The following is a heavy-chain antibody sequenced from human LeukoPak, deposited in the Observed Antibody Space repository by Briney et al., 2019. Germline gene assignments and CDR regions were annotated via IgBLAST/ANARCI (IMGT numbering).Heavy chain of an antibody. CDR2: VHLNGAT. CDR3: TRESGAFSPFGF. J-gene: IGHJ4*02. D-gene: IGHD1-26*01. Sequence: SETLSLTCTVSGGSITTTNWWSWVRQPPGKGLEWIGEVHLNGATNYNPSLESRFSMSIDKSNNHLSLEVTSVTAADTAMYYCTRESGAFSPFGFWGQGTLVTVSS. CDR1: GGSITTTNW. V-gene: IGHV4-4*02.